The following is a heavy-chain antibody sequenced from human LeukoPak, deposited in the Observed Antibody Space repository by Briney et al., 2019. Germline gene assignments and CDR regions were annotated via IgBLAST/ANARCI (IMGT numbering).Heavy chain of an antibody. Sequence: GGSLGLSCAASGFTLSSYGMHWVRQAPGKGLQWVAVFWSHGRSEYYADSVKGRFSISRDTSRSTVYLQMNSLRAEDTAVYYCARDDDTSSHYSLFEYWGQGTRVTVSS. CDR1: GFTLSSYG. D-gene: IGHD3-22*01. CDR3: ARDDDTSSHYSLFEY. V-gene: IGHV3-33*01. CDR2: FWSHGRSE. J-gene: IGHJ4*02.